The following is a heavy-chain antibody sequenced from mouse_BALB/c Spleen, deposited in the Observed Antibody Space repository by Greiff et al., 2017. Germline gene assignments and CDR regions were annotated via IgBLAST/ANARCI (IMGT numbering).Heavy chain of an antibody. J-gene: IGHJ2*01. V-gene: IGHV1S127*01. CDR2: IDPSDSYT. D-gene: IGHD1-2*01. CDR1: GYTFTSYW. CDR3: TRWTTASDY. Sequence: VQLQQPGAELVKPGASVKMSCKASGYTFTSYWMHWVKQRPGQGLEWIGTIDPSDSYTSYNQKFKGKATLTVDTSSSPAYMQLSSLTSEDSAVYYCTRWTTASDYWGQGTTLTVSS.